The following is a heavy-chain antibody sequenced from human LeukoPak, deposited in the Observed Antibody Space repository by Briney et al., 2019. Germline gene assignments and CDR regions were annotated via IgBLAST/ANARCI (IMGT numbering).Heavy chain of an antibody. V-gene: IGHV3-23*01. CDR2: ISSSGSTI. CDR3: AKYGKGGGSYYNEYYYYYYMDV. D-gene: IGHD3-10*01. J-gene: IGHJ6*03. CDR1: KFTFNNYA. Sequence: PGGSLRLSCLASKFTFNNYAMTWVRQAPGKGLEWVSYISSSGSTIYYADSVKGRFTISRDNSKNTLYLQMNSLRAEDTAVYYCAKYGKGGGSYYNEYYYYYYMDVWGKGTTVTISS.